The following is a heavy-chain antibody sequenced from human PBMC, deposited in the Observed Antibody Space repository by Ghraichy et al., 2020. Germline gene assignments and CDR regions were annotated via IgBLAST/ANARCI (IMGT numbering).Heavy chain of an antibody. D-gene: IGHD2-21*02. CDR3: ARVGVTFDY. V-gene: IGHV4-39*07. CDR1: GGSISSSSYY. CDR2: IYHSGST. J-gene: IGHJ4*02. Sequence: GSLRLTCTVSGGSISSSSYYWGWIRQPPGKGLEWIGSIYHSGSTYYNPSLKSRVTISVDTSKNQFSLKLSSVTAADTAVYYCARVGVTFDYWGQGTLVTVSS.